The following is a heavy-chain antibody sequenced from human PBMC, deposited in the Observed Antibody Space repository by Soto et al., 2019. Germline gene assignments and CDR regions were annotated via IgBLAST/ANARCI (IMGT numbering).Heavy chain of an antibody. CDR2: IYYSGST. D-gene: IGHD3-9*01. CDR1: GGSISGFY. CDR3: ARLVYYDILTGLSRGFDP. Sequence: SETLSLTCTVSGGSISGFYWSWIRQPPGKGLEWIGFIYYSGSTNFNPSLKSRVTMPVDTSKNQFSLRLSSVTAADTAVYYCARLVYYDILTGLSRGFDPWGQGTLVTVSS. V-gene: IGHV4-59*01. J-gene: IGHJ5*02.